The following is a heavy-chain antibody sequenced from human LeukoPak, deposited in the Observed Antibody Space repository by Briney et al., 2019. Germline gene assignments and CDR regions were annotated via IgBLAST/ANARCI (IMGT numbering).Heavy chain of an antibody. V-gene: IGHV3-23*01. D-gene: IGHD2-2*01. CDR3: AKGRRPDIVVVPPARHFDY. J-gene: IGHJ4*02. CDR1: GFTFSSYA. CDR2: ISGSGGST. Sequence: AGGSLRLSCAASGFTFSSYAMSWVRQAPGKGLEWVSGISGSGGSTYYADSVKGRFTISRDNSKNTLYLQMNSLRAEDTAVYYCAKGRRPDIVVVPPARHFDYWGRGTLVTVSS.